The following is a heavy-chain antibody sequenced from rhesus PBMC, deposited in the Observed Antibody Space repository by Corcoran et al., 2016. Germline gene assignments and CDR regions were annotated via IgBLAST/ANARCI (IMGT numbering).Heavy chain of an antibody. D-gene: IGHD1-1*01. CDR2: ISYTGKTI. V-gene: IGHV3-136*01. Sequence: EVQLVESGGGLVQPGGSLRLSCAASGFTFSSYDMSWVRQAPGKGLVWVSYISYTGKTIYYGDSVKGRFTISRDNAKDSRSLQMRSLRAEDTAVYYCTRGWGGTREIDYWGQGVLVTVSS. J-gene: IGHJ4*01. CDR1: GFTFSSYD. CDR3: TRGWGGTREIDY.